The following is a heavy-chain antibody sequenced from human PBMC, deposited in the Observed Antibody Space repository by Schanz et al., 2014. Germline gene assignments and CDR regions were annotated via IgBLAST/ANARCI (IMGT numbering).Heavy chain of an antibody. J-gene: IGHJ4*02. Sequence: EVQLVESGGGVVRPGGSLRLSCAASGFSFSSYSLNWVRQAPGRGLEWVSYVSRSTPDIYYADSVKGRFTMSRDNAKNSVFLQMNSLRVEDTAVYFCVSQTGSPNYWGQGTLVTVSS. D-gene: IGHD6-13*01. CDR3: VSQTGSPNY. CDR2: VSRSTPDI. V-gene: IGHV3-48*01. CDR1: GFSFSSYS.